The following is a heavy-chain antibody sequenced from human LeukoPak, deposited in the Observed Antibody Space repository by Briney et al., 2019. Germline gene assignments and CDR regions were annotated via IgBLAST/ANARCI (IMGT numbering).Heavy chain of an antibody. J-gene: IGHJ4*02. D-gene: IGHD6-13*01. CDR1: GFTFDDYA. CDR2: ISWNSGSI. Sequence: GRSLRLSCAASGFTFDDYAMHWVRQAPGKGLEWVSGISWNSGSIGYADSVKGRFTISRDNAKNSLHLQMNSLRAEDTALYYCAKEGYSSSFDYWGQGTLVTVSS. CDR3: AKEGYSSSFDY. V-gene: IGHV3-9*01.